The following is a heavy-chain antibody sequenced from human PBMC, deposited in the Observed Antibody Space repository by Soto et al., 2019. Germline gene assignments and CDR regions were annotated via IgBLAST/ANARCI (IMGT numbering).Heavy chain of an antibody. CDR1: GGSISSGGYY. Sequence: QVQLQESGPGLVKPSQTLSLTCTVSGGSISSGGYYWSWIRQHPGKGLEWIGYIYYSGSTYYNPSLKSRVTISVDTSKSQFSLKLSSVTAADTAVYYCARGVPLGCYDFGYCDYWGQGTLVTVSS. CDR2: IYYSGST. CDR3: ARGVPLGCYDFGYCDY. V-gene: IGHV4-31*03. J-gene: IGHJ4*02. D-gene: IGHD3-3*01.